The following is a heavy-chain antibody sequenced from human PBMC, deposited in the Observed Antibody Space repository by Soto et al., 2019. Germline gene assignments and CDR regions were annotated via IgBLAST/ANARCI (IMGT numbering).Heavy chain of an antibody. V-gene: IGHV3-33*01. CDR2: IWYDGSNK. CDR3: ARDHIVVVPAAASLYGMDV. J-gene: IGHJ6*02. Sequence: QPGGSLRLSCAASGFTFSSHGMHWVRQAPGKGLEWVAVIWYDGSNKYYADSVKGRFTISRDNSKNTLYLQMNSLRAEDTAVYYCARDHIVVVPAAASLYGMDVWGQGTTVTVSS. D-gene: IGHD2-2*01. CDR1: GFTFSSHG.